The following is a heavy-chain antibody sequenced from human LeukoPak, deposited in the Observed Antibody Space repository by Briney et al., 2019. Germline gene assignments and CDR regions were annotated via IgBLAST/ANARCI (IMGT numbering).Heavy chain of an antibody. CDR3: ARLRQHLAPIDY. V-gene: IGHV4-39*01. J-gene: IGHJ4*02. Sequence: SETLSLTCTVSGGSISSSTYYWGWIRQPPGRGLEWIGNIYYSGSTYYNPSLKSRVTISVDTSKNQFSLKLTSVTAADTAVYYCARLRQHLAPIDYWGQGALVTVSS. CDR2: IYYSGST. CDR1: GGSISSSTYY. D-gene: IGHD6-13*01.